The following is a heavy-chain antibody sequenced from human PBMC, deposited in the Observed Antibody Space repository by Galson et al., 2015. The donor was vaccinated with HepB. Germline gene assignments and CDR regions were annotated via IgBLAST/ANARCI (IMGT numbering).Heavy chain of an antibody. J-gene: IGHJ4*02. Sequence: SLRLSCAASGFTVSSDYMSWVRQAPGKGLEWVSVIYSGGSTYYADSVKGRFTISRHNSKNTLYLQMNSLRAEDTAVYYCASWVFGDERAFDYWGQGTLVTVSS. V-gene: IGHV3-53*04. CDR2: IYSGGST. D-gene: IGHD4-17*01. CDR1: GFTVSSDY. CDR3: ASWVFGDERAFDY.